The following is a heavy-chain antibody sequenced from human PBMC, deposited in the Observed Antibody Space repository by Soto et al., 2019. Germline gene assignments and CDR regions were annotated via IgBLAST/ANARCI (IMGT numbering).Heavy chain of an antibody. Sequence: ETLSLTCTVSGGSISSYYWSWIRQPAGKGLEWIGRIYTSGSTNYNPSLKSRVTMSVDTSKNQFSLKLSSVTAADTAVYYCARDRGYYDFWSGYYKRKDYYSYGMDVWGQGTTVTVSS. CDR2: IYTSGST. D-gene: IGHD3-3*01. J-gene: IGHJ6*02. V-gene: IGHV4-4*07. CDR3: ARDRGYYDFWSGYYKRKDYYSYGMDV. CDR1: GGSISSYY.